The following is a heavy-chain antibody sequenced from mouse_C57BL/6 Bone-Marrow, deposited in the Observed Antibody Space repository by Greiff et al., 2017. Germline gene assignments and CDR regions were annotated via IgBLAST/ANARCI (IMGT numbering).Heavy chain of an antibody. Sequence: DVKLVESGGDLVKPGGSLKLSCAASGFTFSSYGMSWVRQTPDKRLEWVATISSGGSYTYYPDSVKGRFTISRDNAKNTLYLQMSSLKSEDTAMYYCARRVYGSSSLYYFDYWGQGTTLTVSS. CDR3: ARRVYGSSSLYYFDY. CDR1: GFTFSSYG. J-gene: IGHJ2*01. CDR2: ISSGGSYT. D-gene: IGHD1-1*01. V-gene: IGHV5-6*02.